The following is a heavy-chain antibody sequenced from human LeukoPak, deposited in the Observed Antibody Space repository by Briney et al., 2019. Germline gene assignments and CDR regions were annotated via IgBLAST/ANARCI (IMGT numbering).Heavy chain of an antibody. CDR3: AKPSSSWYVFDY. J-gene: IGHJ4*02. Sequence: GGSLRLSCAASGFTFSSYSMNWVRQAPGKGLEWVSAISGSGGSTYYADSVKGRFTISRDNSKNTLYLQMNSLRAEDTAVYYCAKPSSSWYVFDYWGQGTLVTVSS. CDR1: GFTFSSYS. D-gene: IGHD6-13*01. V-gene: IGHV3-23*01. CDR2: ISGSGGST.